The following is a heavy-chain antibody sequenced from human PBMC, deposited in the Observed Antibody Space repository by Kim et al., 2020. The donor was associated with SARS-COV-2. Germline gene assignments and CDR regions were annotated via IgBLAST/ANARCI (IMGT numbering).Heavy chain of an antibody. J-gene: IGHJ6*02. Sequence: SETLSLTCTVSGGSISSSSYYWGWIRQPPGKGLEWIGSIYYSGSTYYNPSLKSRVTISVDTSKNQFSLKLSSVTAADTAVYYCARGPVSCSGGSCYVYGMDVWGQGTTVTVSS. CDR3: ARGPVSCSGGSCYVYGMDV. D-gene: IGHD2-15*01. V-gene: IGHV4-39*07. CDR1: GGSISSSSYY. CDR2: IYYSGST.